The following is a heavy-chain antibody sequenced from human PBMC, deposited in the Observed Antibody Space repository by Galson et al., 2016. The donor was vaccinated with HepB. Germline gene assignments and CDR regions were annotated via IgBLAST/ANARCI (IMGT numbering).Heavy chain of an antibody. Sequence: SLRLSCAASGFSVSTYWMYWVRQTPGKGLEWVANMNPDGSEKYYVDSVRGRFTISRDNSKNTLYLQMNSLRAEDTAVYYCAKEWSTSWIDYWGQGTLVTVSS. D-gene: IGHD6-6*01. CDR1: GFSVSTYW. V-gene: IGHV3-7*01. CDR2: MNPDGSEK. CDR3: AKEWSTSWIDY. J-gene: IGHJ4*02.